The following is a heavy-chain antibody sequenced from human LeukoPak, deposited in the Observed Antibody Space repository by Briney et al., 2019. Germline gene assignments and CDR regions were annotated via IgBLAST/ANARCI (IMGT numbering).Heavy chain of an antibody. CDR3: AKESWQQLFDFGY. CDR2: ISYDGSNK. J-gene: IGHJ4*02. D-gene: IGHD6-13*01. CDR1: GFTFSSYG. Sequence: GGSLRLSCAASGFTFSSYGMHWVRQAPGKGLEWVAVISYDGSNKYYADSVKGRFTISRDNSKNTLYLQMNSLRAGDTAVYYCAKESWQQLFDFGYWGQGTLVTVSS. V-gene: IGHV3-30*18.